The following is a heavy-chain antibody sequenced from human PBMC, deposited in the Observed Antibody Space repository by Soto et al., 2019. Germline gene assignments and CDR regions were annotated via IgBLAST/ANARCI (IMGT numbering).Heavy chain of an antibody. Sequence: EVQLVESGGAVVQPGGSLRLSCAASGFTFSTYWMHWVRRPPGKGLVWVARITSDGSSTIYADSVKGRFTISRDNGKNTLYLQMNSLRADDTAVYYCVRHFDKWGQGTLVTVSS. V-gene: IGHV3-74*01. J-gene: IGHJ4*02. CDR3: VRHFDK. CDR2: ITSDGSST. CDR1: GFTFSTYW.